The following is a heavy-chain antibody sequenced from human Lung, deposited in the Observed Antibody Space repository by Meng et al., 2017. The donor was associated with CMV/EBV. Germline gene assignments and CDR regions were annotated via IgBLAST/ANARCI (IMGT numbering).Heavy chain of an antibody. CDR1: GFTFDDYG. D-gene: IGHD6-19*01. Sequence: GGSLRLSCAASGFTFDDYGMSWVRQAPGKGLEWVSGINWNGGSTGYADSVKGRFTISRDNAKNSLYLQMNSLRAEDTALYYCARGGYSSGWYGNYFDYWGQGTXVTVSS. V-gene: IGHV3-20*04. CDR3: ARGGYSSGWYGNYFDY. J-gene: IGHJ4*02. CDR2: INWNGGST.